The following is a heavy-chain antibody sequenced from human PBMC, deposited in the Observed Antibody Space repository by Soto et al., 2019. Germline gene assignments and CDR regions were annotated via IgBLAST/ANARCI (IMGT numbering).Heavy chain of an antibody. CDR1: SSTFIGYA. CDR3: AVGYYYDSSGYYHY. J-gene: IGHJ4*02. Sequence: SSVQVSFKASSSTFIGYAISCVSQAPGQGLEWMGGIIPIFGTANYAQKFQGRVTITADKSTSTAYRELSSLRSEDPAVYYCAVGYYYDSSGYYHYWGQGTLVTVSS. CDR2: IIPIFGTA. D-gene: IGHD3-22*01. V-gene: IGHV1-69*06.